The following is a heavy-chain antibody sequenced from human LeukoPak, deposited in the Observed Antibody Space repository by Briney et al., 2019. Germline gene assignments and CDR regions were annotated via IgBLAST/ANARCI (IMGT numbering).Heavy chain of an antibody. CDR3: ARDAYYDFWSGYYPKQLDY. J-gene: IGHJ4*02. D-gene: IGHD3-3*01. Sequence: GGSLRLSCAASGFTFSSYSMNWVRQAPGKGLEWVSSISSSSSYIYYADSVKGRFTISRDNAKNSPYLQMNSLRAEDTAVYYCARDAYYDFWSGYYPKQLDYWGQGTLVTVSS. CDR2: ISSSSSYI. V-gene: IGHV3-21*01. CDR1: GFTFSSYS.